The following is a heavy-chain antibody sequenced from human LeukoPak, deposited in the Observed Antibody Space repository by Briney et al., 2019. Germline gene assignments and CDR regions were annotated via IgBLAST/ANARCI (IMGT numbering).Heavy chain of an antibody. J-gene: IGHJ3*02. CDR2: IYHSGST. V-gene: IGHV4-38-2*02. CDR3: ARAYGDYAAFDI. CDR1: GYSISSGYY. Sequence: SETLSLTCTVSGYSISSGYYWGWIQQPPGKGLEWIGSIYHSGSTYYNPSLKSRVTISVDTSKNQFSLKLSSVTAADMAVYYCARAYGDYAAFDIWGQGTMVTVSS. D-gene: IGHD4-17*01.